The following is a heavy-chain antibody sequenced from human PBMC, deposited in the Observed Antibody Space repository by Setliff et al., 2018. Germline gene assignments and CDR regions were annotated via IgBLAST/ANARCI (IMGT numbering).Heavy chain of an antibody. J-gene: IGHJ6*03. CDR3: VRTDYSDGRYSMDV. V-gene: IGHV4-59*02. CDR1: GGSVRSHY. D-gene: IGHD6-19*01. CDR2: IFYSGDT. Sequence: KPSETLSLTCTVSGGSVRSHYWSWIRHSPGKGLEWIGFIFYSGDTKSNPSLKSRVTMSVDKSTNQFSLKLNSVTAADTAVYYCVRTDYSDGRYSMDVWGKGTTVTVSS.